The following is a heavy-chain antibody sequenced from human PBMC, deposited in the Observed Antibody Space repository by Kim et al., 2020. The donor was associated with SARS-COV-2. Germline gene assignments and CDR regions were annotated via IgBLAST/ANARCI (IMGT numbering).Heavy chain of an antibody. V-gene: IGHV4-59*01. CDR2: IYYSGST. CDR3: ARALYGYFDY. D-gene: IGHD3-10*01. J-gene: IGHJ4*02. Sequence: SETLSLTCTVSGGSISSYYWSWIRQPPGKGLEWIGYIYYSGSTNYNPSLKSRVTISVDTSKNQFSLKLSSVTAADTAVYYCARALYGYFDYWGQGTLVTV. CDR1: GGSISSYY.